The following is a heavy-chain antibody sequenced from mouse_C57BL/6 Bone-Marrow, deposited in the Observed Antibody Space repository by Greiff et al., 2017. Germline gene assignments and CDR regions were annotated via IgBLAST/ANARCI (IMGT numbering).Heavy chain of an antibody. CDR3: ARGDYYGSSPDAMDY. Sequence: QVQLQQPGAELVKPGASVKMSCKASGYTFTSYWITWVKQRPGQGLEWIGDIYPGSGSTNYNEKFKSKATMTVDTSSSTAYMQLSSLTSEDSAVYYWARGDYYGSSPDAMDYWGQGTSVTVSS. J-gene: IGHJ4*01. D-gene: IGHD1-1*01. V-gene: IGHV1-55*01. CDR1: GYTFTSYW. CDR2: IYPGSGST.